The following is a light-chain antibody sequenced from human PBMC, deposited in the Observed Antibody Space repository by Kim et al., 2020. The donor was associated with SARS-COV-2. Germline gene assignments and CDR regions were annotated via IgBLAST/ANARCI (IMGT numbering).Light chain of an antibody. CDR1: QGISNY. V-gene: IGKV1-27*01. CDR3: QKYNSAPPFT. Sequence: AVGDRVTLPSRASQGISNYLAWYQQKPGKVPKLLIYAASTLQSGVPSRFSGSGSGTDFTLTISSLQPEDVATYYCQKYNSAPPFTFGPGTKVDIK. J-gene: IGKJ3*01. CDR2: AAS.